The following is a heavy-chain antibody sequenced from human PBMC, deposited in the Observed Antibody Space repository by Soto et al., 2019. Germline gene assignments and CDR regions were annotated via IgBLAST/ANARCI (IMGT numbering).Heavy chain of an antibody. Sequence: GGSLRLSCAASGFTCVYYTMHCVRQAPGKGLEWVSLISWDGGSTYYADSVKGRFTISRDNSKNSLYLQMNSLRTEDTALYYCAKASSTYCSGGSCYGIDYWGQGT. CDR3: AKASSTYCSGGSCYGIDY. J-gene: IGHJ4*02. V-gene: IGHV3-43*01. CDR1: GFTCVYYT. CDR2: ISWDGGST. D-gene: IGHD2-15*01.